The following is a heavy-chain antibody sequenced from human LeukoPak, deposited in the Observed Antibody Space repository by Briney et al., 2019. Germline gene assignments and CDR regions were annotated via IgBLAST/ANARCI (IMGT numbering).Heavy chain of an antibody. CDR2: ISSGISTI. Sequence: GGSLRLSCAASGLTFSSYNMNWVRQAPGQGLEWVSYISSGISTIYYADSVKGRFTISRDNAKNSLYLQMNSLRDEDTAVYYRARDVGGYGTKGSYFDYWGQGTLVTVSS. V-gene: IGHV3-48*02. CDR1: GLTFSSYN. J-gene: IGHJ4*02. D-gene: IGHD5-12*01. CDR3: ARDVGGYGTKGSYFDY.